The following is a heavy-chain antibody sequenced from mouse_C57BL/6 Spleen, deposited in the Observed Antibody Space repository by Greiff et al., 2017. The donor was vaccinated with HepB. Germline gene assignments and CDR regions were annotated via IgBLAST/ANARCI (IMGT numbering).Heavy chain of an antibody. D-gene: IGHD1-1*01. CDR2: IYPGGGYT. J-gene: IGHJ4*01. CDR1: GYTFTNYW. Sequence: QVQLQQSGAELVRPGTSVKMSCKASGYTFTNYWIGWAKQRPGHGLEWIGDIYPGGGYTNYNEKFKGKATLTADKSSSTAHMQFSSLTSEDSAIYYCARLGGSSPYAMDYWGQGTSVTVSS. V-gene: IGHV1-63*01. CDR3: ARLGGSSPYAMDY.